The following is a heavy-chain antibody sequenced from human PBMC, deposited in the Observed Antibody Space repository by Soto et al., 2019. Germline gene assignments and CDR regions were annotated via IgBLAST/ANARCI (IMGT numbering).Heavy chain of an antibody. D-gene: IGHD3-16*01. V-gene: IGHV4-31*03. CDR1: GGSISSGGYY. Sequence: QVQLQESGPGLVKPSQTLSLTCTVSGGSISSGGYYWSWLRQHPGKGLEWIGYIYYSGSTYYNPSLKRRVTISVDTSKNPVSLKLSSVTAADTAVYYCARDVARGGNFDYWGQGTLVTVSS. CDR3: ARDVARGGNFDY. CDR2: IYYSGST. J-gene: IGHJ4*02.